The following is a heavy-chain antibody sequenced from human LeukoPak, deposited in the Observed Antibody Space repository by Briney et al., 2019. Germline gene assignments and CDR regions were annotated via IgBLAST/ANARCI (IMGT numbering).Heavy chain of an antibody. V-gene: IGHV3-21*01. Sequence: PGGSLRLSCAASGFTFSSYSVNWVRQAPGKGLEWVSSISSSSSYIYYADSVKGRFTISRDNAKNSLYLQMNSLRAEDTAVYYCARDGYYYDSSGYADYWGQGTLVTVSS. CDR2: ISSSSSYI. J-gene: IGHJ4*02. CDR3: ARDGYYYDSSGYADY. CDR1: GFTFSSYS. D-gene: IGHD3-22*01.